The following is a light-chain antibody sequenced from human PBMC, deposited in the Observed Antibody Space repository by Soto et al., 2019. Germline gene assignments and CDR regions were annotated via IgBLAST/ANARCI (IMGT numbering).Light chain of an antibody. CDR3: SSYTSRSTVA. CDR1: SSDVGHYNY. V-gene: IGLV2-14*01. CDR2: EVR. J-gene: IGLJ2*01. Sequence: QSVLTQPASVSGSPGQSITISCTGSSSDVGHYNYVSWYQQHPGKAPKLMIYEVRNRPSGVTNRFSGSKSGNTASLTISGLQAEDEADYYCSSYTSRSTVAFGGGTKLTVL.